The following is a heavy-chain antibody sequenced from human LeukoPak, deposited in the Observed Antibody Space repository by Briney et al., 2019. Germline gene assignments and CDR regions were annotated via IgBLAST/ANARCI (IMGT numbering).Heavy chain of an antibody. CDR3: ARTDCGGDCYSSRGWFDP. J-gene: IGHJ5*02. D-gene: IGHD2-21*02. CDR2: IIPIFGTA. CDR1: GGTFNNYT. Sequence: SVTVSCKASGGTFNNYTISWVRQAPGQGLEWMGGIIPIFGTANYAQTFQGRVTITADKSTSTVYMDLSSLRSADTAVYYCARTDCGGDCYSSRGWFDPWGQGTLVTVSS. V-gene: IGHV1-69*06.